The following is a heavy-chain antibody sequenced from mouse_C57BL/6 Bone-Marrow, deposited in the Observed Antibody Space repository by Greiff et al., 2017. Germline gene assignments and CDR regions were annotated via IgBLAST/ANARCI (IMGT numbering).Heavy chain of an antibody. CDR1: GFPITSGYY. J-gene: IGHJ4*01. V-gene: IGHV12-3*01. CDR3: AGSGYAMDY. Sequence: VKLVESGPGLVKPSQSLFLTCTITGFPITSGYYWIWIRQSPGKPLEWMGYITHSGETFYNPYLQSTLSITREKSKNQSVIQLHSVTTEDTAMYYGAGSGYAMDYWGQEASVTVS. CDR2: ITHSGET.